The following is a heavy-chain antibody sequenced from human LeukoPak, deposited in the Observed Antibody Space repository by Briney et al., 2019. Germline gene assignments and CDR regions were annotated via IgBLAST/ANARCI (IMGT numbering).Heavy chain of an antibody. CDR3: ARHDYSNYGYFDY. CDR2: IYYSGST. V-gene: IGHV4-59*08. Sequence: SETLSLTCTVSGGSISSYYWSWIRQPPGKGLEWIGCIYYSGSTNYNPSLKSRVTISVDTSKNQFSLKLSSVTAADTAVYYCARHDYSNYGYFDYWGQGTLVTVSS. D-gene: IGHD4-4*01. J-gene: IGHJ4*02. CDR1: GGSISSYY.